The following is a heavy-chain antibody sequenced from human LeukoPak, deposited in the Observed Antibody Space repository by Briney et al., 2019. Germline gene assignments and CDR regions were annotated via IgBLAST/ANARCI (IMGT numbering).Heavy chain of an antibody. V-gene: IGHV3-23*01. CDR3: AKVGGYTTGWSDY. J-gene: IGHJ4*02. D-gene: IGHD6-19*01. CDR2: ISGSGVTT. Sequence: GGSLRLSCEASGFTFSNYAMTWVRQAPGKGLEWVSTISGSGVTTHYADSVKGRLTISRDNSKNTLYLQMNSLRAEDTALYYCAKVGGYTTGWSDYWGQGTLVTVSS. CDR1: GFTFSNYA.